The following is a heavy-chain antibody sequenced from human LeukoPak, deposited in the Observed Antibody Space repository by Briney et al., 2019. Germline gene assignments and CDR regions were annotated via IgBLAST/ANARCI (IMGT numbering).Heavy chain of an antibody. CDR2: ISYIGST. CDR3: ARHGNHVGGIQLWLSLDY. CDR1: GGSISSFY. Sequence: SAPLSLTCTVSGGSISSFYWSWIRQPPGKGLEWVGYISYIGSTNYNPSLKSRVTISVDTSKNQFSLKLSSVTAADTAVYYCARHGNHVGGIQLWLSLDYWGQGTLVTVSS. D-gene: IGHD5-18*01. V-gene: IGHV4-59*08. J-gene: IGHJ4*02.